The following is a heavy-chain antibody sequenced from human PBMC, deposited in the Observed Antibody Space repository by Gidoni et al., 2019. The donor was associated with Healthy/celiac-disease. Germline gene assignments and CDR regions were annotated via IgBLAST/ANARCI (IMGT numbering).Heavy chain of an antibody. CDR3: ARGEGYSYYSY. D-gene: IGHD5-18*01. CDR1: GGSFSGYY. Sequence: QVQLQQWGAGLLKPSETLSLTCAVYGGSFSGYYWSWIRQPPGKGLEWIGEINHSGSTNYNPSLKSRVTISVDTSKNQFSLKLSSVTAADTAVYYCARGEGYSYYSYWGQGTLVTVSS. V-gene: IGHV4-34*01. CDR2: INHSGST. J-gene: IGHJ4*02.